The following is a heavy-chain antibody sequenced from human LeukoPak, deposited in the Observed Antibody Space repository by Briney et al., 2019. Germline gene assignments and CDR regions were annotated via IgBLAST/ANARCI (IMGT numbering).Heavy chain of an antibody. CDR2: IYESGST. J-gene: IGHJ4*02. D-gene: IGHD3-22*01. CDR1: GGSISGYY. V-gene: IGHV4-59*01. CDR3: ARDLYDHDSSGYYEF. Sequence: SSETLSLTCTVSGGSISGYYWSWIRQPPGKALECIGYIYESGSTDYNPSLKSRVTISRDTSKNQVSLKLTSVTTADTAVYYCARDLYDHDSSGYYEFWGQGTLVTVSS.